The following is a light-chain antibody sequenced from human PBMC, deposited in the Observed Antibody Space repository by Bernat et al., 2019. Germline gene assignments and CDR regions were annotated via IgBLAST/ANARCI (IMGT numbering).Light chain of an antibody. CDR3: QQYEDLPIT. Sequence: DIQMTQSPSSLSASVGDRVTITCQASQDISNYLNWYQQRPGKAPTLLIYDASNLKTGVPSRFSGSGSGTDFSFTMSSLQPEDIATYFCQQYEDLPITFGQGTRLEIK. CDR1: QDISNY. CDR2: DAS. J-gene: IGKJ5*01. V-gene: IGKV1-33*01.